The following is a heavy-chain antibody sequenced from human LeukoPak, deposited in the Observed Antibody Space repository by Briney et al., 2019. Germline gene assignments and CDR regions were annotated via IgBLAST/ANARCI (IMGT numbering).Heavy chain of an antibody. J-gene: IGHJ4*02. Sequence: PGGSLRLSCAASGFTFSSYSMNWVRQAPGKGLEWVSSISSSSRYIYYADSVKGRFTISRDNAKNSLYLQMNSLRVDDTAVYYCARSPPLPHWGQGTLVTVSP. CDR3: ARSPPLPH. V-gene: IGHV3-21*01. CDR1: GFTFSSYS. CDR2: ISSSSRYI.